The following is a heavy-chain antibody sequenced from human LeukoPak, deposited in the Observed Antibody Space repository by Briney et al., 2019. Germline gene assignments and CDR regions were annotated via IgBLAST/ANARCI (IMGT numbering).Heavy chain of an antibody. D-gene: IGHD6-13*01. CDR1: GFTFSSYA. Sequence: GGSLRLSCSASGFTFSSYAMHWVRQAPGKGLEYVSAISSNGGSTYYADSVKGRFTISRDNAKNSLYLQMNSLRAEDTAIYYCARDWGAAGLWDYWGQGTLVTVSS. CDR2: ISSNGGST. J-gene: IGHJ4*02. V-gene: IGHV3-64*04. CDR3: ARDWGAAGLWDY.